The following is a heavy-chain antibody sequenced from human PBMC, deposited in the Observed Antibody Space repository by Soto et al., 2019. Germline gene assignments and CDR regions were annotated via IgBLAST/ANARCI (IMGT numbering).Heavy chain of an antibody. CDR2: INPNSGDT. V-gene: IGHV1-2*02. D-gene: IGHD5-18*01. Sequence: SVKVSWKSSGYAFSGYYIHWVRQAPGQGLEWMGWINPNSGDTNYAQKFQGRVTMTRDTSFSTAYMELSSLRSDDTAVYYCATRYSYVHFWGQGTLVTVSS. J-gene: IGHJ4*02. CDR1: GYAFSGYY. CDR3: ATRYSYVHF.